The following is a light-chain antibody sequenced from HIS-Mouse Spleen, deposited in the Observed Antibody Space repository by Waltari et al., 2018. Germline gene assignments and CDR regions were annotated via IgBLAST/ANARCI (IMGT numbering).Light chain of an antibody. V-gene: IGLV3-25*03. CDR3: QSADSSGTYVV. CDR1: ALPKQY. CDR2: KDS. J-gene: IGLJ2*01. Sequence: SYDLTQPPSVSVSPGQTARITCSGDALPKQYAYWYQQKPGQAPVLVIYKDSERPSGIPERFSGSRSGTTVTLTISGVQAEDEADYYCQSADSSGTYVVFGGGTKLTVL.